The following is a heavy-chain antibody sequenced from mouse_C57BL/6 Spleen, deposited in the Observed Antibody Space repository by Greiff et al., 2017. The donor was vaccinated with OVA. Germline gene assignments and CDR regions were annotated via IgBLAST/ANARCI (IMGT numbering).Heavy chain of an antibody. Sequence: QVQLQQSGAELVRPGTSVKVSCKASGYAFTNYLIEWVKQRPGQGLEWIGVINPGSGGTNYNEKFKGKATLTADKSSSTAYMQLSSLTSEDSAVYFCASDAGGFADWGQGTLVTVSA. CDR2: INPGSGGT. CDR1: GYAFTNYL. J-gene: IGHJ3*01. CDR3: ASDAGGFAD. V-gene: IGHV1-54*01.